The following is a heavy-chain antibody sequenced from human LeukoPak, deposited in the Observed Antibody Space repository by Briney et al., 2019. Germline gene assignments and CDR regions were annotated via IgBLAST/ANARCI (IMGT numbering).Heavy chain of an antibody. V-gene: IGHV3-30*18. CDR2: ISYDGSNK. CDR3: AKLAPELDIVVVPAAIRGAFDI. D-gene: IGHD2-2*02. Sequence: GGSLRLSCAASGFTFSSYGMHWVRQAPGKGLEWVAVISYDGSNKYYVDSVKGRFTISRDNSKNTLYLQMNSLRVEDTAVYYCAKLAPELDIVVVPAAIRGAFDIWGQGTMVTVSS. CDR1: GFTFSSYG. J-gene: IGHJ3*02.